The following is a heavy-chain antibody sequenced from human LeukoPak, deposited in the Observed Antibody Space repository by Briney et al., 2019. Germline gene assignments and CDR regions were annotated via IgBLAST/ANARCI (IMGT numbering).Heavy chain of an antibody. CDR3: AKGRDSSGYFDY. CDR1: GFTFSSYA. J-gene: IGHJ4*02. CDR2: ISGSGGST. D-gene: IGHD3-22*01. Sequence: GGSLRLSCAASGFTFSSYAMSWVRQAPGKGLEWVSAISGSGGSTYYADSVKGRFTISRDNSKSTLYLQMNSLRAEDTAVYYCAKGRDSSGYFDYWGQGTLVTVSS. V-gene: IGHV3-23*01.